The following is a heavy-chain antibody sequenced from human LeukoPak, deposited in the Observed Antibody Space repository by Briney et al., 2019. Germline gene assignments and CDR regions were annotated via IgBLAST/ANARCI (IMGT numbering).Heavy chain of an antibody. D-gene: IGHD4-17*01. CDR1: GFTFRIYA. J-gene: IGHJ4*02. CDR2: ISSNGGST. Sequence: GGSLKLSCAASGFTFRIYAMHWVRQAPGKGLEYVSAISSNGGSTYYADSVKGRFTISRDNSKNTLYLQMSSLRAEDTAVYYCLKGGAGPHDYWGPGTLVTVSS. CDR3: LKGGAGPHDY. V-gene: IGHV3-64D*06.